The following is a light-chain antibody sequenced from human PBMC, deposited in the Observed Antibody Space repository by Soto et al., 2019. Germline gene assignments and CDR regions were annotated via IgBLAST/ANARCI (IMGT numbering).Light chain of an antibody. J-gene: IGKJ1*01. Sequence: EIVMTQSPATLSVSPGERATLSCRASQRVSSNLAWYQQKPGQAPRLLMXGASTRATGIPARFSGSGSGTEFTLTISSLQSEDFAVYYCQQYGSSGRTFGQGTKV. V-gene: IGKV3-15*01. CDR3: QQYGSSGRT. CDR1: QRVSSN. CDR2: GAS.